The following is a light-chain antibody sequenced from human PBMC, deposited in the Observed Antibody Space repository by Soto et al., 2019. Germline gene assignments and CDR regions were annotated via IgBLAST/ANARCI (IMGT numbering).Light chain of an antibody. CDR3: HCHPFDSSRVYS. CDR1: QSVTSTY. CDR2: GGS. J-gene: IGKJ2*03. V-gene: IGKV3-20*01. Sequence: EIVLTQSPVTLSLSPGERATLSCTASQSVTSTYLAWYQQKPGQSPRLIIYGGSTRASDFPDWFSGGGSGTDFTLIIGRAEPDDSAVYYCHCHPFDSSRVYSFGQGTKLEI.